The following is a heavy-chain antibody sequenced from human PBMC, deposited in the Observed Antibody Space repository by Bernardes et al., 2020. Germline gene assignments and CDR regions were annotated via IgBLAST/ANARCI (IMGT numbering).Heavy chain of an antibody. Sequence: DSVKGRFTISRDNSKNTLYLQMNSLRAEDTAVYYCARHYFGSGSYYHDYWGQGTLVTVSS. CDR3: ARHYFGSGSYYHDY. J-gene: IGHJ4*02. V-gene: IGHV3-23*01. D-gene: IGHD3-10*01.